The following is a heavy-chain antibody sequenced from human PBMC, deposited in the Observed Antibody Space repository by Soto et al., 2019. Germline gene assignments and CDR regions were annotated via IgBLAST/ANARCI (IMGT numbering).Heavy chain of an antibody. J-gene: IGHJ3*02. V-gene: IGHV1-18*01. CDR3: ARASAPNYGSGWPNDAFDI. CDR1: GYTFTSYG. D-gene: IGHD6-19*01. CDR2: ISAYNGNT. Sequence: ASVKVSCKASGYTFTSYGISWVRQAPGQGLEWMGWISAYNGNTNYAQKLQGRVTMTTDTSTSTAYMELRSLRSDDTAVYYCARASAPNYGSGWPNDAFDIWGQGTMVTVSS.